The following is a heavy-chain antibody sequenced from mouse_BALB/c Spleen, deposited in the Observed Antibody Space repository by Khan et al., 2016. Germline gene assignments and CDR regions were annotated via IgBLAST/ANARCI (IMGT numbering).Heavy chain of an antibody. J-gene: IGHJ4*01. CDR1: GYTFSSYW. CDR2: ILPGSGST. D-gene: IGHD1-3*01. V-gene: IGHV1-9*01. Sequence: QVQLKQSGAELMKPGASVKISCKATGYTFSSYWIEWVKQRPGHGLEWIGEILPGSGSTNYNEKFKGKETFTADTSSNTGYMQLSSLTSEDSAVFYCARRNCIYHAMDYCGQGNSVTVSA. CDR3: ARRNCIYHAMDY.